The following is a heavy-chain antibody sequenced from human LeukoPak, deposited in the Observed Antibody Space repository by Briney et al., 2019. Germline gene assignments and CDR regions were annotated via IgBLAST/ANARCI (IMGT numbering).Heavy chain of an antibody. J-gene: IGHJ4*02. V-gene: IGHV1-18*01. CDR3: ARGPGGLRLFDY. CDR2: INTYYGNT. Sequence: ASVKVSCKASGYTFTSYGISWVRQAPGQGLEWMGWINTYYGNTNYAQKLQGRVTMTTDTSTSTAYMELRSLRSDDTAVYYCARGPGGLRLFDYWGQGTLVTVSS. CDR1: GYTFTSYG. D-gene: IGHD5-12*01.